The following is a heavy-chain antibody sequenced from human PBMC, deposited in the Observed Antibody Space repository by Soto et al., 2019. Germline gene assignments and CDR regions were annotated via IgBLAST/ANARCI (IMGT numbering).Heavy chain of an antibody. D-gene: IGHD6-13*01. CDR3: VRVPGYSSSLYVHYYYGMDV. CDR1: GGSFRGYY. J-gene: IGHJ6*02. CDR2: INHSGST. Sequence: AETLSLTCAVYGGSFRGYYWRGIRQPPGKGRDWMGEINHSGSTTYNPTIKSRVTISVDTSKNPFPLKLSSVTAADTAVYYWVRVPGYSSSLYVHYYYGMDVWGQGTTGT. V-gene: IGHV4-34*01.